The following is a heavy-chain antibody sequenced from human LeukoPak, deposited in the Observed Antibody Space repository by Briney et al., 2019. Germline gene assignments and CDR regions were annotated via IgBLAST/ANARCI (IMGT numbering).Heavy chain of an antibody. D-gene: IGHD3-22*01. CDR3: ARDSYYYDSSGYYKPKTLDAFDI. V-gene: IGHV1-2*02. Sequence: ASVKVSCKASGYTFTGYYMHWVRQAPGQGLEWMGWINPNSGGTNYAQKFQGRVTMTRDTSISTAYMELSRLRSDDTAVYYCARDSYYYDSSGYYKPKTLDAFDIWGQGTMVTVSS. CDR2: INPNSGGT. CDR1: GYTFTGYY. J-gene: IGHJ3*02.